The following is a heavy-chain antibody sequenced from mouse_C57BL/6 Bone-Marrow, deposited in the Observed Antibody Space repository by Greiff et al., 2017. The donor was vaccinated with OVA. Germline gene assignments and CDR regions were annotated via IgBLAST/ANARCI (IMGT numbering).Heavy chain of an antibody. V-gene: IGHV1-59*01. CDR2: IDPSDSYT. Sequence: QVQLQQPGAELVRPGTSVKLSCKASGYTFTSYWMHWVKQRPGQGLEWIGVIDPSDSYTNYNQKFKGKATLTVDTSSSTAYMQLSSLTSEDSAAYYCASGNFYAMDYWGQGTSVTVSS. J-gene: IGHJ4*01. CDR1: GYTFTSYW. CDR3: ASGNFYAMDY. D-gene: IGHD2-1*01.